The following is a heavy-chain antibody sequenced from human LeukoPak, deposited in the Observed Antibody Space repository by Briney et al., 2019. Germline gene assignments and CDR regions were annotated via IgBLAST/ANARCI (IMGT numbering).Heavy chain of an antibody. CDR2: IYYSGST. J-gene: IGHJ2*01. D-gene: IGHD2-15*01. Sequence: PSETLSLTCTVSGGSISSYYWSWIRQPAGKGLEWIGYIYYSGSTNYNPSLKSRVTISVDTSKNQYSLKLSSVTAADTAVYYCARGGYCSGGSCLGPAFDLWGRGTLVTVSS. CDR3: ARGGYCSGGSCLGPAFDL. V-gene: IGHV4-59*01. CDR1: GGSISSYY.